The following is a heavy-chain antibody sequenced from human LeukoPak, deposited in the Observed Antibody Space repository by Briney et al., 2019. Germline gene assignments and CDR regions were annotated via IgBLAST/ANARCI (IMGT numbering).Heavy chain of an antibody. CDR2: MNPNSGNT. D-gene: IGHD3-22*01. J-gene: IGHJ3*01. V-gene: IGHV1-8*01. CDR3: ARRDYYSSSASTWAAFDF. Sequence: ASVKVSCKASGYTFTSYDINWVRQATGQGLEWMGWMNPNSGNTGYAQKFQGRVTMTRNTSISTAYMELSSLRSEDTAMYYCARRDYYSSSASTWAAFDFWGPGTAVNVFS. CDR1: GYTFTSYD.